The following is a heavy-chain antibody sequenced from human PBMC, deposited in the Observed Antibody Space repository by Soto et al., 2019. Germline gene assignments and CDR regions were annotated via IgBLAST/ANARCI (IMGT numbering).Heavy chain of an antibody. CDR2: IKSDAYGGAI. CDR1: GFTFSNAW. D-gene: IGHD4-4*01. Sequence: EVQLVESGGGLVKPGGSLRLSCAGSGFTFSNAWMSWVRRAPGKGLEWVGRIKSDAYGGAIDYAAPVKGRFTISRDDSKNTLFLQMNNLRAENTAVSSCTTSKGRLEPPTNDFWGQGTLVIVSS. J-gene: IGHJ4*02. V-gene: IGHV3-15*01. CDR3: TTSKGRLEPPTNDF.